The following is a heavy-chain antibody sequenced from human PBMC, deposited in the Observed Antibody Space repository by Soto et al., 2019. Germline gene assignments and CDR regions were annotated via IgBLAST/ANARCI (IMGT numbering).Heavy chain of an antibody. D-gene: IGHD3-22*01. CDR2: IYPGDSDT. Sequence: GESLKISCTGSGYSFSNYWIGWVRQMPGKGLEWMRIIYPGDSDTRYSPSFQGQVTITVDKSINTAYLQWSRLKASDNAIYYCSRQRLWGTSGYYYFENWGQGTLVTVSS. CDR1: GYSFSNYW. V-gene: IGHV5-51*01. J-gene: IGHJ4*02. CDR3: SRQRLWGTSGYYYFEN.